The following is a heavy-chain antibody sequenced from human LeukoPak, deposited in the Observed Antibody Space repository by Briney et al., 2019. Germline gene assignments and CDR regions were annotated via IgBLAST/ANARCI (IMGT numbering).Heavy chain of an antibody. CDR1: GFSFNAYA. CDR3: ARGRYVYDSSGYNY. CDR2: ISYDGSNK. Sequence: GGSLRLSCAASGFSFNAYAMNWVRQAPGKGLEWVAVISYDGSNKYYADSVKGRFTISRDNSKNTLYLQMNSLRAEDTAVYYCARGRYVYDSSGYNYWGQGTLVTVSS. J-gene: IGHJ4*02. D-gene: IGHD3-22*01. V-gene: IGHV3-30-3*01.